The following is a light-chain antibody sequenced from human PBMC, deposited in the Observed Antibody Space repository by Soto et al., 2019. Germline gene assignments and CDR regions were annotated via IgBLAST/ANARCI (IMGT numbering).Light chain of an antibody. CDR3: HHSYSDPWT. CDR2: AAS. V-gene: IGKV1-39*01. Sequence: DIQMPPSPSSLSASVGDRVIITCRASQSIHSALNWYKQKPGKAPKLLIYAASRLQSGAPSRFSGSGSGTYFTLTISSLQLEDFATYFGHHSYSDPWTFGQGNNVE. CDR1: QSIHSA. J-gene: IGKJ1*01.